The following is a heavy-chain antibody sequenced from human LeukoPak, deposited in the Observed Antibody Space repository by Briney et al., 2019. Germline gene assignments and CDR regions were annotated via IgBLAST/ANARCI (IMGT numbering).Heavy chain of an antibody. J-gene: IGHJ4*02. D-gene: IGHD5-12*01. CDR3: ARDPRGYEFDY. Sequence: GGSLRLSCAASGFTFSSYGMHWVRQAPGKGLEWVAVISYDGSNRYYADSVKGRFTISRDNSKNTLYLQMNSLRAEDTAVYYCARDPRGYEFDYWGQGTLVTVSS. CDR2: ISYDGSNR. CDR1: GFTFSSYG. V-gene: IGHV3-30*03.